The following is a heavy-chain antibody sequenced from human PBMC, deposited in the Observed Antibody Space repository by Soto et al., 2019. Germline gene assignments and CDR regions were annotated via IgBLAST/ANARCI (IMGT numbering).Heavy chain of an antibody. CDR2: VSYDGSNT. D-gene: IGHD2-15*01. Sequence: GGSLRLSCAASGFTFRNYGMHWVRQAPGKGLEWVAVVSYDGSNTYYADSVKGRFTISRDNSKNTLYLQMNGLRAEDTAVYYCAKARLNLMVVAHWGQGTLVTVSS. CDR3: AKARLNLMVVAH. CDR1: GFTFRNYG. V-gene: IGHV3-30*18. J-gene: IGHJ4*02.